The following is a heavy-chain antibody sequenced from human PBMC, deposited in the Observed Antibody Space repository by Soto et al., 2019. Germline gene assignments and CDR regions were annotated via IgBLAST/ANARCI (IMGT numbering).Heavy chain of an antibody. CDR2: IYNDGKT. J-gene: IGHJ6*02. V-gene: IGHV3-53*01. CDR1: GLTVSNNY. CDR3: VRPLPSAQNYGMDV. Sequence: EVQLVGSGGGLIQPGGSLKLSCAASGLTVSNNYKSWVRQAPGKGLEWVSVIYNDGKTYYADSVKGRFTISRDTSKNTLHLQLDSLRDEDTAVYYCVRPLPSAQNYGMDVWGQGTTVTVSS. D-gene: IGHD6-25*01.